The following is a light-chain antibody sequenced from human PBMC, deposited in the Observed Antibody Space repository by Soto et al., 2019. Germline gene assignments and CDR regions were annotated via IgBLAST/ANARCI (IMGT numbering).Light chain of an antibody. Sequence: QSALTQPASVSGSPGQSITISCTGTSSDVGGYDYVAWYQHYPGKAPKLILHDVSNRPSGVSSRFSGSKSGNTASLAVSGLQAEDEADYYCSTYTTSNTGVFGGGTKLTVL. CDR2: DVS. J-gene: IGLJ3*02. CDR3: STYTTSNTGV. CDR1: SSDVGGYDY. V-gene: IGLV2-14*01.